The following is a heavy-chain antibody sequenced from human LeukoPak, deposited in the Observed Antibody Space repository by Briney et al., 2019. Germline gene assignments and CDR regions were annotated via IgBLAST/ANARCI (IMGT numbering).Heavy chain of an antibody. D-gene: IGHD5-18*01. CDR3: ARLTRRYGGDY. CDR2: IKDDGSEE. Sequence: PGGSLRLSCAASGFNFNNYWMSWLRQAPGKGLEWVANIKDDGSEEYYVDSVKGRFTIVRDNAYNSLYLQMNSLRVEDTAIYFCARLTRRYGGDYWGQGTLVSVSS. CDR1: GFNFNNYW. J-gene: IGHJ4*02. V-gene: IGHV3-7*03.